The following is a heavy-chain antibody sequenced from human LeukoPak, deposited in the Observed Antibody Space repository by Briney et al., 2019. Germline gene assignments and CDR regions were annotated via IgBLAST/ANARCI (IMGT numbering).Heavy chain of an antibody. CDR2: INPNSGGT. Sequence: ASVKVSCKASGYTFTGYYMHWVRQAPGQGLEWMGWINPNSGGTNYAQKFQGRVTMTRDTSISTAYMELSRLRSDDTAVYYCATPLTTVAMDFDYWGQGTLVTVSS. V-gene: IGHV1-2*02. CDR3: ATPLTTVAMDFDY. D-gene: IGHD4-23*01. CDR1: GYTFTGYY. J-gene: IGHJ4*02.